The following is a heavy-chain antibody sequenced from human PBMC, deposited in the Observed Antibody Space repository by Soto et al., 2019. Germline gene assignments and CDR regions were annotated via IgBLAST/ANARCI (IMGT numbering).Heavy chain of an antibody. V-gene: IGHV3-23*01. Sequence: GGSLRLSCAASGFTFSSYAMSWVRQAPGKGLEWVSAISGSGGSTYYADSVKGRFTISRDNSKNTLYLQMNSLRAEDTAVYYCAKYLRDGYFYNWFEPWGQGSLVTVSS. J-gene: IGHJ5*02. CDR3: AKYLRDGYFYNWFEP. CDR2: ISGSGGST. CDR1: GFTFSSYA. D-gene: IGHD3-22*01.